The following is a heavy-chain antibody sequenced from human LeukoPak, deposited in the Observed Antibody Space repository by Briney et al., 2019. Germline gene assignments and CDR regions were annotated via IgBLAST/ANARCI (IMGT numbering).Heavy chain of an antibody. V-gene: IGHV1-8*02. CDR3: ARGFYYYGSGTYYNYWFDP. Sequence: ASVKVSCKASGYTFTGYYIHWVRQAPGQGLEWMGWMNPNSGNTGYAQKFQGRVTMTRNTSISTAYMELSSLRSEDTAVYYCARGFYYYGSGTYYNYWFDPWGQGTLVTVSS. CDR2: MNPNSGNT. CDR1: GYTFTGYY. J-gene: IGHJ5*02. D-gene: IGHD3-10*01.